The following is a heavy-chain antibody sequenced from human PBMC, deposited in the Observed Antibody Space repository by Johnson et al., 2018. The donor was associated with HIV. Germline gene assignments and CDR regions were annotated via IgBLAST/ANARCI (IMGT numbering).Heavy chain of an antibody. D-gene: IGHD3-9*01. Sequence: QEKLVESGGDLVKPGGSLRLSCAASGFIFSDYYMTWIRQAPGKGLESISYISSSGRTIYYADSVKGRFTMSRDNAKKSLYLQMNSLRAEDTAVYYCAREEGTDISTRGDAFDIWGQGTMVTVSS. V-gene: IGHV3-11*04. CDR2: ISSSGRTI. J-gene: IGHJ3*02. CDR1: GFIFSDYY. CDR3: AREEGTDISTRGDAFDI.